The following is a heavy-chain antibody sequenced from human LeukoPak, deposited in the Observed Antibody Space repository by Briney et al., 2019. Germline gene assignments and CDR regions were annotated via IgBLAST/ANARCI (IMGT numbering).Heavy chain of an antibody. D-gene: IGHD3-22*01. CDR3: AKEAQNYYDSSGIDY. V-gene: IGHV3-30*18. J-gene: IGHJ4*02. CDR2: ISYDGSNK. CDR1: GFTFSSYC. Sequence: PVGALRLSCAASGFTFSSYCMHWVRHAPGNGLEWLAVISYDGSNKYYADSVNGRFTISRENSKNTLYVQMNSVRAEDKAVYYCAKEAQNYYDSSGIDYWGQGTLVTVSS.